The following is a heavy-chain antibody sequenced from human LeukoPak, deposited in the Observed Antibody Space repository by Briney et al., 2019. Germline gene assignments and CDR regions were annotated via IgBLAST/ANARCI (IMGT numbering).Heavy chain of an antibody. CDR1: GXSISSYY. D-gene: IGHD2-2*01. CDR3: ARLQPYNWFDP. J-gene: IGHJ5*02. CDR2: MYYSGST. Sequence: PSETLSLTCTVSGXSISSYYWSWIRQPPGKGLEWIGYMYYSGSTNYNPSLKSRVTISVDTSKNQFSLKLSSVTAADTAVYYCARLQPYNWFDPWGQGTLVIVSS. V-gene: IGHV4-59*08.